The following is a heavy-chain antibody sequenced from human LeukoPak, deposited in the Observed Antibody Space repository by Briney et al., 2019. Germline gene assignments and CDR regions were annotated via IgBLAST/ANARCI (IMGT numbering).Heavy chain of an antibody. CDR2: ISPRGDIT. CDR3: AKDDAWLQFGE. Sequence: GGSLRLSCSAPGFTFSSHGMNWVRQAPGKGLEWVSGISPRGDITYYADSVKGRFTVSRDNFKNTLYLEVISLTAEDTAVYYCAKDDAWLQFGEWSQGTLVTVSS. J-gene: IGHJ4*02. V-gene: IGHV3-23*01. CDR1: GFTFSSHG. D-gene: IGHD3-10*01.